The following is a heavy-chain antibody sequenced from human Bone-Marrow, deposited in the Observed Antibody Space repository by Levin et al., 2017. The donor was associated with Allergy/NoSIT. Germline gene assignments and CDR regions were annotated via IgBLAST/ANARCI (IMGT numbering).Heavy chain of an antibody. V-gene: IGHV3-23*01. D-gene: IGHD3-10*01. CDR3: AKDRGFGSGTYGAFDF. CDR1: GFIFSSYG. Sequence: LPGGSLRLSCEGSGFIFSSYGMNWVRQAPGKGLEWVSGISGNIVNRYYADSVKGRITVSRDNSKNTLYLEMNSLRVEDTAMYYCAKDRGFGSGTYGAFDFWGQGTMVTVSS. CDR2: ISGNIVNR. J-gene: IGHJ3*01.